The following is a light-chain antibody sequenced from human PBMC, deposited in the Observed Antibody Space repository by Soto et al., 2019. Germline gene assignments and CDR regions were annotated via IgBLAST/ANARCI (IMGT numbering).Light chain of an antibody. CDR3: KQTYTAVS. V-gene: IGKV1-39*01. CDR2: GAS. CDR1: QFISKY. J-gene: IGKJ3*01. Sequence: DIQMTQSPSSLSASVGDRVTITCRAGQFISKYLNWYQQNQGKAPKLLIFGASNLEGEVPSRFSGGGSGTEFTLTISVLLRDDFATYIGKQTYTAVSFGPGPTVEI.